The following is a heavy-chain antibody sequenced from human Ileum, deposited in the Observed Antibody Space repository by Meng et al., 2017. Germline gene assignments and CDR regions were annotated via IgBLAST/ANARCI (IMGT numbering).Heavy chain of an antibody. Sequence: QWGGGLLKPSEILSLTCAFYGGSFSGYYWSWIRQPPGKGLEWIGEINHSGSTNYTPSLKSRVTISVDTSKNQFSLKLSSVTAADTAVYYCARTRRGSSGWYMGYWGQGTLVTVSS. J-gene: IGHJ4*02. CDR3: ARTRRGSSGWYMGY. CDR1: GGSFSGYY. V-gene: IGHV4-34*01. D-gene: IGHD6-19*01. CDR2: INHSGST.